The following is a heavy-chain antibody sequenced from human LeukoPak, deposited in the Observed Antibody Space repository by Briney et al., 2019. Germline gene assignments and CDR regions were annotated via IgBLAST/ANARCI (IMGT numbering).Heavy chain of an antibody. D-gene: IGHD5-12*01. V-gene: IGHV1-24*01. CDR3: AYHPSSGSIL. CDR1: GYTLTELC. J-gene: IGHJ4*02. CDR2: FDPEDGET. Sequence: ASGKVSCKVSGYTLTELCMHWVRQAPGKGLEWMGGFDPEDGETIYAQKFQGRVTMPDDISTHTAYMHLSSLRPEDTAVYYCAYHPSSGSILWGQGTLVTVPS.